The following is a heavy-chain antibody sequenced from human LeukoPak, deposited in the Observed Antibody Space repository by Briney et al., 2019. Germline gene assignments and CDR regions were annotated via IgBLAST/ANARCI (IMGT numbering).Heavy chain of an antibody. Sequence: SQTLSLTCAISGDSVSSNSAACNWIRQSPSRGLEWLGRTYYRSKWYNDYAVSVKSRITINPDTSKNQFSLQLNSVSPEDTAVYYCARGNTGTASRYFDWFAPSRYGMDVWGQGTTVTVSS. V-gene: IGHV6-1*01. J-gene: IGHJ6*02. D-gene: IGHD3-9*01. CDR1: GDSVSSNSAA. CDR3: ARGNTGTASRYFDWFAPSRYGMDV. CDR2: TYYRSKWYN.